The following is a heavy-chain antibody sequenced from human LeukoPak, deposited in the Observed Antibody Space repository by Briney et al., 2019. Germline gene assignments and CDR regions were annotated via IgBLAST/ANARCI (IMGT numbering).Heavy chain of an antibody. CDR1: GFTFSSYS. CDR3: ARDPRVVVPAARVPWFDP. J-gene: IGHJ5*02. V-gene: IGHV3-21*01. D-gene: IGHD2-2*01. CDR2: ISSGSSYI. Sequence: GGSLRLSCAASGFTFSSYSMNWVRQAPGKGLEWVSSISSGSSYIYYADSVKGRFTISRDNAKNSLYLQMNSLRAEDTAVYYCARDPRVVVPAARVPWFDPWGQGTLVTVSS.